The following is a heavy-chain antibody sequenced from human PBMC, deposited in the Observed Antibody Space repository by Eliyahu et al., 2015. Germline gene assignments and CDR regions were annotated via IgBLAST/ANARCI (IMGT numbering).Heavy chain of an antibody. CDR2: IYQSGST. V-gene: IGHV4-39*01. J-gene: IGHJ3*01. D-gene: IGHD3-10*01. CDR1: GDSINNTPYY. CDR3: ATRQRAVDFGDPGAFDL. Sequence: QVQLQESGPGLVKASETLSLTCTVSGDSINNTPYYWGXIRQPPGKGLEWIGXIYQSGSTYYNPSLQTRITIDIDTSKNQFSLQLTSVTAADTGIFYCATRQRAVDFGDPGAFDLWGQGTMVTVSS.